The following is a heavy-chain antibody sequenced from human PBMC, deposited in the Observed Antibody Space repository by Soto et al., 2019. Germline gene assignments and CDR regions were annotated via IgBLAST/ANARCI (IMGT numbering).Heavy chain of an antibody. V-gene: IGHV1-3*01. CDR2: INAGSGYT. J-gene: IGHJ4*02. Sequence: QVQLVQSGAEVKKPGASVKVSCKASGYSFTSYSMHWVRQAPGQRLGWLGWINAGSGYTAYSQKLQGRVTLTRDTSATTAYMELSSLRSEDTAVYYFASGLPGYFDNLGQGTLVTVSS. D-gene: IGHD4-17*01. CDR3: ASGLPGYFDN. CDR1: GYSFTSYS.